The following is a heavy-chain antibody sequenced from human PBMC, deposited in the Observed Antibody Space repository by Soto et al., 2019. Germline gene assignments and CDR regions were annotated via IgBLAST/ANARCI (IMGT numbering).Heavy chain of an antibody. V-gene: IGHV3-11*01. CDR2: ISSSGSTI. CDR1: GFTFSDYY. D-gene: IGHD6-13*01. J-gene: IGHJ6*02. CDR3: AREKQQLARSPRGDYYYGMDV. Sequence: PGGSLRLSCAASGFTFSDYYMSWIRQAPGKGLEWVSYISSSGSTIYYADSVKGRFTISRDNAKNSLYLQMNSLRAEDTAVYYCAREKQQLARSPRGDYYYGMDVWGQGTTVTVSS.